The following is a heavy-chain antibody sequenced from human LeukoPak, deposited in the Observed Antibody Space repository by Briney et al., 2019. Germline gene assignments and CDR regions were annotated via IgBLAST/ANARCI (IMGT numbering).Heavy chain of an antibody. J-gene: IGHJ4*02. Sequence: GGSLRLSCAASGFTYTNYWVSWFRQAPGEGLEWVASIKQDGSERYYVDSVKGRFTISRDNAKNSLFLQLSSLRVEDTAVYYCARGSMHVYHLYTDYWGQGTLVTVSS. D-gene: IGHD3-16*01. V-gene: IGHV3-7*01. CDR2: IKQDGSER. CDR3: ARGSMHVYHLYTDY. CDR1: GFTYTNYW.